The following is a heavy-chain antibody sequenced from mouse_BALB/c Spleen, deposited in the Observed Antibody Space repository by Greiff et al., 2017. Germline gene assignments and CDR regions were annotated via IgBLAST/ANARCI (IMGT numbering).Heavy chain of an antibody. CDR3: ARDYRYDEGGYAMDY. CDR2: IWAGGST. CDR1: GFSLTSYG. V-gene: IGHV2-9*02. Sequence: VQLQESGPGLVAPSQSLSITCTVSGFSLTSYGVHWVRQPPGKGLEWLGVIWAGGSTNYNSALMSRLSISKDNSKSQVFLKMNSLQTDDTAMYYCARDYRYDEGGYAMDYWGQGTSVTVSA. D-gene: IGHD2-14*01. J-gene: IGHJ4*01.